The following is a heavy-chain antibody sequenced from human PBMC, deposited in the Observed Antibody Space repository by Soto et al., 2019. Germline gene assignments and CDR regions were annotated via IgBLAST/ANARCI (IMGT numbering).Heavy chain of an antibody. D-gene: IGHD1-26*01. V-gene: IGHV4-39*01. CDR3: AQGIVGATNY. CDR2: IYYSGST. Sequence: PSETLSLTCTVSGGSISSSSYYWGWIRQPPGKGLEWIGSIYYSGSTYYNPSLKSRVTISVDTSKNQFSLKLSSVTAADTAVYYCAQGIVGATNYWGQGTLVTVS. CDR1: GGSISSSSYY. J-gene: IGHJ4*02.